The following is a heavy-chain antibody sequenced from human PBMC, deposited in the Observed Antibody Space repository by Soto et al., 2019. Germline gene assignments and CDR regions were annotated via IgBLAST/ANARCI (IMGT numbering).Heavy chain of an antibody. D-gene: IGHD3-10*01. CDR3: AKDLLRFGELLCTFDY. CDR2: ISGSGGST. CDR1: GFTFSSYA. J-gene: IGHJ4*02. Sequence: GGSLRLSCAASGFTFSSYAMSWVRQAPGKGLEWVSAISGSGGSTYYADSAKGRFTISRDNSKNTLYLQMNSLRAEDTAVYYCAKDLLRFGELLCTFDYWGQGTLVTVSS. V-gene: IGHV3-23*01.